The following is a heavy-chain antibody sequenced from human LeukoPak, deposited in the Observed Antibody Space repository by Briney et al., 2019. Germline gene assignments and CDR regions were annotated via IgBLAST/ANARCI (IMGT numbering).Heavy chain of an antibody. J-gene: IGHJ6*02. Sequence: ASVKVSCKVSGYTLTELSMHWVRQAPGKGLEWMGGFDPEDGETIYAQKFQGRVTMTEDTSTDPAYMELSSLRSEDTAVYCCANGIAVGPYGMDVWGQGTTVTVSS. V-gene: IGHV1-24*01. CDR3: ANGIAVGPYGMDV. CDR2: FDPEDGET. CDR1: GYTLTELS. D-gene: IGHD6-19*01.